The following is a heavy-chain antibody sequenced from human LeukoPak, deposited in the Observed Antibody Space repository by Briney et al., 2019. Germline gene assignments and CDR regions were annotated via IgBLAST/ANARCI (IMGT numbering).Heavy chain of an antibody. CDR2: IWYDGSNK. CDR1: GYTFTSYG. Sequence: SCKASGYTFTSYGMHWVRQAPGKGLEWVAVIWYDGSNKYYADSVKGRFTISRDNSKNTLYLQMNSLRAEDTAVYYCARGALDYGDYPYYFDYWGQGTLVTVSS. V-gene: IGHV3-33*01. J-gene: IGHJ4*02. CDR3: ARGALDYGDYPYYFDY. D-gene: IGHD4-17*01.